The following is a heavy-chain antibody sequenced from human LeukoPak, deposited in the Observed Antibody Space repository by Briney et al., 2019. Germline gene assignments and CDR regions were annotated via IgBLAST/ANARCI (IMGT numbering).Heavy chain of an antibody. CDR2: IYTSGST. CDR3: ARVAGYYNDY. Sequence: PSETLSLTCTVSGGSISSGSYYWSWIRQPAGKGLEWIGRIYTSGSTNHNPSLKSRVTISVDTSKNQFSLKLSSVTAADTAVYYCARVAGYYNDYWGQGTLVTVSS. D-gene: IGHD3-22*01. V-gene: IGHV4-61*02. J-gene: IGHJ4*02. CDR1: GGSISSGSYY.